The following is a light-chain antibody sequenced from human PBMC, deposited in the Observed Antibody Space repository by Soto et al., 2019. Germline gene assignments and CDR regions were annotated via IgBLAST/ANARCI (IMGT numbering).Light chain of an antibody. CDR1: ILTKNY. CDR2: KDS. V-gene: IGLV3-27*01. CDR3: YSAADNDRV. Sequence: SYELTQPSSVSVSPGQTARITCSGDILTKNYARWFQQKPGQAPLLIIYKDSQRPSGIPERFSGSSSGTTVTLTINGAHVEDEADYYCYSAADNDRVFGGGTKLTVL. J-gene: IGLJ3*02.